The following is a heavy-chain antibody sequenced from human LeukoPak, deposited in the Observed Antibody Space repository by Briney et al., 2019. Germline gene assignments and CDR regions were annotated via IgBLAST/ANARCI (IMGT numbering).Heavy chain of an antibody. CDR1: GFSLSTSGVG. CDR3: AHMYSSSFYLLKENWFDP. Sequence: ESGPTLVNPTQTLTLTCTFSGFSLSTSGVGVGWIRQPPGKALEWLALIYWDDDKRYSPSLKSRLTITKDTSKNQVVLTMTNMDPVDTATYYCAHMYSSSFYLLKENWFDPWGQGTLVTVSS. CDR2: IYWDDDK. D-gene: IGHD6-6*01. J-gene: IGHJ5*02. V-gene: IGHV2-5*02.